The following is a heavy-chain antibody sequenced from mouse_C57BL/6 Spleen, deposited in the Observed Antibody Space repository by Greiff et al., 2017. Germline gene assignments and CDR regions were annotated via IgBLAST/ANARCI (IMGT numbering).Heavy chain of an antibody. J-gene: IGHJ4*01. Sequence: VQLQQSGAELVRPGASVKLSCKASGYTFTDYYINWVKQRPGQGLEWIARIYPGSGNTYYNEKFKGKATLTAEKSSSTAYMQLSSLTSEDSAVXFCARSGGNYLYAMDYWGQGTSVTVSS. D-gene: IGHD2-1*01. CDR2: IYPGSGNT. CDR1: GYTFTDYY. V-gene: IGHV1-76*01. CDR3: ARSGGNYLYAMDY.